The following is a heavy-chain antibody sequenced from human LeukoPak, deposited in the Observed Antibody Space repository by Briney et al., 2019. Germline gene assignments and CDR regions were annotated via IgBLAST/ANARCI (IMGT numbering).Heavy chain of an antibody. J-gene: IGHJ6*02. D-gene: IGHD6-13*01. CDR2: IYYSGST. Sequence: SETLSLTCTVSGYSISSGYYWGWIRQPPGKGLEWIGYIYYSGSTNYNPSLKSRVTISVDTSKNQFSLKLSSVTAADTAVYYCAREGIAAAGLYYYYGMDVWGQGTTVTVSS. CDR3: AREGIAAAGLYYYYGMDV. V-gene: IGHV4-61*01. CDR1: GYSISSGYY.